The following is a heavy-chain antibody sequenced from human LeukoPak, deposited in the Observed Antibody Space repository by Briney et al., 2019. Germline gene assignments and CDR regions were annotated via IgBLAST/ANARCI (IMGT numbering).Heavy chain of an antibody. CDR3: ARVRFSDFDY. Sequence: PGRSLRLSCAASAFTFSSYAMHWVRQAPGKGLEWVAVISYDGSNKYYADSVKGRFTISRDNSKNTLYLQMNSLRAEDTAVYYCARVRFSDFDYWGQGTLVTVSS. CDR2: ISYDGSNK. J-gene: IGHJ4*02. CDR1: AFTFSSYA. D-gene: IGHD3-10*01. V-gene: IGHV3-30*04.